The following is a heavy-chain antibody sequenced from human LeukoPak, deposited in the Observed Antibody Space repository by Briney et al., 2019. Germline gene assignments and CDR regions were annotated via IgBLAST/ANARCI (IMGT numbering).Heavy chain of an antibody. J-gene: IGHJ6*02. CDR2: IYTSGST. D-gene: IGHD2-15*01. Sequence: SETLSLTCTVSGGSISSYYWSWIRQPAGKGLEWIGRIYTSGSTNYNPSLKSRVTMSVDTSNIQFSLMLSPVTAADTAVYYCAREDCSGGSCYSDYYYGMDVWGQATTVTVSS. CDR3: AREDCSGGSCYSDYYYGMDV. V-gene: IGHV4-4*07. CDR1: GGSISSYY.